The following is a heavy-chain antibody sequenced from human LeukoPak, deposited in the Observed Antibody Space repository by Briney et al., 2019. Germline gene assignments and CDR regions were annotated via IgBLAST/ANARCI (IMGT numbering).Heavy chain of an antibody. D-gene: IGHD3-22*01. V-gene: IGHV3-74*01. J-gene: IGHJ4*02. Sequence: GGSLTLSCAASGFTFSSYWMHWVRQAPGKGLVWVSRINSDGSSTSYADSVKGRFTISRDNAKNSLYLQMNSLRAEDTAVYYCARDGPYYDSSGYYYSFDYWGQGTLVTVSS. CDR2: INSDGSST. CDR3: ARDGPYYDSSGYYYSFDY. CDR1: GFTFSSYW.